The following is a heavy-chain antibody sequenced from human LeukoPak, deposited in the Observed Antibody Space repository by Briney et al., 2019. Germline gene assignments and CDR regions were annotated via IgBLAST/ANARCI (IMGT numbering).Heavy chain of an antibody. CDR3: ARDLSDINGWYYFDY. CDR1: GDSISSNSFY. D-gene: IGHD3-22*01. CDR2: IFYSGRT. V-gene: IGHV4-39*07. J-gene: IGHJ4*02. Sequence: SETLSLTCTVSGDSISSNSFYWGWIRQPPGKRLEWIGSIFYSGRTYDRPSLKSRVTMSIDTSKNQFSLKVTSVTAADTAVYYCARDLSDINGWYYFDYWGQGILVTVSS.